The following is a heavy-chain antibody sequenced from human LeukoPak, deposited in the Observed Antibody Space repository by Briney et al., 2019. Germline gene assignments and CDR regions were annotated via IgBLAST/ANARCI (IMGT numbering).Heavy chain of an antibody. V-gene: IGHV4-59*01. CDR3: ARATPYYYGSGSYYNRPQDWFDP. J-gene: IGHJ5*02. CDR2: IYYSGST. Sequence: SETLSLTCTVSGGSISSYYWSWIRQPPGKGLEWIGYIYYSGSTNYNPSLKSRVTISVDTSKNQFSLKLSSVTAADAAVYYCARATPYYYGSGSYYNRPQDWFDPWGQGTLVTVSS. CDR1: GGSISSYY. D-gene: IGHD3-10*01.